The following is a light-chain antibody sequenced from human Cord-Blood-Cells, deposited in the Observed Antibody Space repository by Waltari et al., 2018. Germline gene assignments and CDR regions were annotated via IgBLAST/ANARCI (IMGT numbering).Light chain of an antibody. V-gene: IGKV4-1*01. CDR2: WAS. Sequence: DIVMTQSPDSLAVSLGERATLNCKSSQSVLYSSNNKNYLAWYQQKPGQPPKLLIYWASTRESGVPDRFSGSGSGTDFTLTIGSLQAEDVAVYYCQQYYSTPPWTFGQGTKVEIK. CDR3: QQYYSTPPWT. J-gene: IGKJ1*01. CDR1: QSVLYSSNNKNY.